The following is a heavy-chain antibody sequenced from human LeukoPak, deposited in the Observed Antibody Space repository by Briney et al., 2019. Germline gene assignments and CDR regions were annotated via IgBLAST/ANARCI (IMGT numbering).Heavy chain of an antibody. CDR3: ARDEGSTYNQLDY. Sequence: ASATVSCKPSGYTFYNFYTRWVRHAPGQGPEWMGWINGNDGSTNYAQKFQGRVTMTRVTAISTVYMDLSGLRPDDTAIYYCARDEGSTYNQLDYWGQGTLVTVSS. CDR1: GYTFYNFY. D-gene: IGHD1-14*01. CDR2: INGNDGST. V-gene: IGHV1-2*02. J-gene: IGHJ4*02.